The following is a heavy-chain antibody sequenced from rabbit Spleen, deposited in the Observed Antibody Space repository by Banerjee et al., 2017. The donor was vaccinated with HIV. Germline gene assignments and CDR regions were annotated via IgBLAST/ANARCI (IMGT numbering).Heavy chain of an antibody. CDR1: GVSFSDKDV. CDR2: MNTATGKG. J-gene: IGHJ4*01. Sequence: EQLEESGGGLVKPEGSLTLTCKASGVSFSDKDVMCWVRQAPGKGLEWIACMNTATGKGVYASWAKGRFTISKTSSTTVTLQMTSLTAADTATYFCARDAGSGPYIDGYFDLWGPGTLVTVS. CDR3: ARDAGSGPYIDGYFDL. D-gene: IGHD8-1*01. V-gene: IGHV1S45*01.